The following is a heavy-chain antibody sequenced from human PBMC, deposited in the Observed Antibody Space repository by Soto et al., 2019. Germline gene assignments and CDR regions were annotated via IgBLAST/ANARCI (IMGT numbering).Heavy chain of an antibody. D-gene: IGHD3-10*01. CDR1: GFTFSSYG. V-gene: IGHV3-33*08. Sequence: PGGSLRLSCAASGFTFSSYGMHWVRQAPGKGLEWVAVIWYDGSNKYYADSVKGRFTISRDNSKNTLYLQMNSLRAEDTAVYYCARDATMVRGVIITPPDYWGQRTLVTVSS. J-gene: IGHJ4*02. CDR3: ARDATMVRGVIITPPDY. CDR2: IWYDGSNK.